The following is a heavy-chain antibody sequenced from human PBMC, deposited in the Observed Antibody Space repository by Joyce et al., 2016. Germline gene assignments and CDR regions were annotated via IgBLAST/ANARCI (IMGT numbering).Heavy chain of an antibody. CDR2: IYRDADK. Sequence: QITLKESGPPLVKPTQTLTLTCTFSGFSLNTSGVGVGWIRQSPGKALEWLALIYRDADKRYRPTLKRRLTITKDTSKNQVVLTVTNMDLVDTATYYCARMIAAAGSDSWGQGTLVTVSS. V-gene: IGHV2-5*02. CDR1: GFSLNTSGVG. CDR3: ARMIAAAGSDS. J-gene: IGHJ4*02. D-gene: IGHD6-13*01.